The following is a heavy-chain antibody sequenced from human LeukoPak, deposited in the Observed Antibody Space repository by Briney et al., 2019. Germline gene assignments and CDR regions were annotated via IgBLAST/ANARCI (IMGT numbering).Heavy chain of an antibody. CDR2: IKQDGSEK. Sequence: GGSLRLSCAASGFTFSSYWMSWVRQAPGKGLEWVANIKQDGSEKYYVDSVQGRFTISRDNAKNSLYLQMNSLRAEDTAVYYCARARPSGGYYDSSGYYYPSYFDYWGQGTLVTVSS. V-gene: IGHV3-7*04. J-gene: IGHJ4*02. CDR1: GFTFSSYW. D-gene: IGHD3-22*01. CDR3: ARARPSGGYYDSSGYYYPSYFDY.